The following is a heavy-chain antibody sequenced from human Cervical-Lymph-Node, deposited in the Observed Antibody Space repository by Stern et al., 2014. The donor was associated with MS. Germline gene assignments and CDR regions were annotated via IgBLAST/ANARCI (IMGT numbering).Heavy chain of an antibody. CDR3: AKHACTGAACPFDL. CDR1: GDSISSYTHY. Sequence: VQLVESGPGLVKPSETLSLTCAVSGDSISSYTHYWAWIRQPPGKGLEWIGSVYYSGATYYTPSLKSPVPISGDTSKNPFPRGLNSVTAADTAVYYCAKHACTGAACPFDLWGQGTLVTVSS. J-gene: IGHJ4*02. CDR2: VYYSGAT. V-gene: IGHV4-39*01. D-gene: IGHD2-8*02.